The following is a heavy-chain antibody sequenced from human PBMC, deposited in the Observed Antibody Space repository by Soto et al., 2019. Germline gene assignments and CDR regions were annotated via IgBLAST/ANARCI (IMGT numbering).Heavy chain of an antibody. D-gene: IGHD6-19*01. J-gene: IGHJ6*02. Sequence: GGSLRLSCAASGFSFSRHGMHWVRQAPGKGLEWVAVISYDGSNQDYADSVKGRFSISRDNSENTVYLQMNSLRVEDSAVYYCARDRSSTYYYYGMDLWGQGTTVTVSS. CDR2: ISYDGSNQ. CDR1: GFSFSRHG. CDR3: ARDRSSTYYYYGMDL. V-gene: IGHV3-30-3*01.